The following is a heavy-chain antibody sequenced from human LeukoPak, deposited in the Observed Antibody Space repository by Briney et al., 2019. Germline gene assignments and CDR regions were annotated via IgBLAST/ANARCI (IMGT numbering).Heavy chain of an antibody. J-gene: IGHJ4*01. Sequence: PGGSLRLSCTVSGVKFGDNPINWVRQAPGKGLEWVGFIKPKVYGGTTQYAASVRGRFSISRDDSKSIAYLQMNSLETEDTAVYYCSLGGLYCGGDCATFDFWGQGTLVTVSS. CDR1: GVKFGDNP. V-gene: IGHV3-49*04. CDR3: SLGGLYCGGDCATFDF. CDR2: IKPKVYGGTT. D-gene: IGHD2-21*01.